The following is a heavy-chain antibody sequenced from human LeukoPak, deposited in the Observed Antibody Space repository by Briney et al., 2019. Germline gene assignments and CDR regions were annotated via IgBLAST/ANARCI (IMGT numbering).Heavy chain of an antibody. CDR1: GYTFTSYG. J-gene: IGHJ4*02. V-gene: IGHV1-18*01. CDR2: ISAYNGNT. Sequence: ASVKVSCKASGYTFTSYGIRWVRQAPGQGLEWMGWISAYNGNTNYAQRLQGRVTMTTDTSTSTAYMDLMRLRSDDTAVYYCARDRGTSWYELDYWGQGTLVTVSS. CDR3: ARDRGTSWYELDY. D-gene: IGHD6-13*01.